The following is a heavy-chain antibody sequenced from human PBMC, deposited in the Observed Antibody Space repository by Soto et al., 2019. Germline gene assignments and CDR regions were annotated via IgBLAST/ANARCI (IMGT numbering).Heavy chain of an antibody. CDR2: IYYSGST. V-gene: IGHV4-31*03. D-gene: IGHD2-8*01. CDR1: GGSISSGGYY. CDR3: AREEAYCTNGVCYGHAFDI. Sequence: QVQLQESGPGLVKPSQTLSLTCTVSGGSISSGGYYWSWIRQHPGKGLEWIGYIYYSGSTYYNPSLKSRVTISVDTSKNQFSLKLSSVTAADTAVYYCAREEAYCTNGVCYGHAFDIWGQGTMVTVSS. J-gene: IGHJ3*02.